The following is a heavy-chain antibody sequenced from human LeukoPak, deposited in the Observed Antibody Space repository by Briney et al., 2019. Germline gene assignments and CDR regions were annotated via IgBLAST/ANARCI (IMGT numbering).Heavy chain of an antibody. V-gene: IGHV4-61*02. CDR2: ICTSGST. D-gene: IGHD1-7*01. CDR3: ARGGGLTGTTSH. CDR1: GGSISSGSYY. Sequence: PSQTLSLTCTVSGGSISSGSYYWSWIRQPAGKGLEWIGRICTSGSTNYNPSLKSRVTISVDTSKNQFSLKLSSVTAADTAVYYCARGGGLTGTTSHWGQGTLVTVSS. J-gene: IGHJ4*02.